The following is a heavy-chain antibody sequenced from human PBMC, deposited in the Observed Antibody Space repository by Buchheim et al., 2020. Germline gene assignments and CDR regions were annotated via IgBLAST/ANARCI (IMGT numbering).Heavy chain of an antibody. V-gene: IGHV3-11*05. J-gene: IGHJ4*02. D-gene: IGHD6-19*01. Sequence: QVQLVESGGGLVKPGGFLRLSCAASGFTFSDYYMSWIRQAPGKGLEWVSYISSSSSYTNYADSVKGRFSISRYNAKNALYLQMNSLRAEDTAVYYCARVDSSGWYFDYWGQGTL. CDR3: ARVDSSGWYFDY. CDR2: ISSSSSYT. CDR1: GFTFSDYY.